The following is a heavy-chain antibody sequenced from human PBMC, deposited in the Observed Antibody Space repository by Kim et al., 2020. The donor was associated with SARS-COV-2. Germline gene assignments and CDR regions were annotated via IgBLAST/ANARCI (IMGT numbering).Heavy chain of an antibody. Sequence: GGSLRLSCAASGFTFSSYGMHWVRQAPGKGLEWVAVIWYDGSNKYYADSVKGRFTISRDNSKNTLYLQMNSLRAEDTAVYYCAREGAYDILTVYWGYWGQGALVTASS. CDR1: GFTFSSYG. CDR2: IWYDGSNK. CDR3: AREGAYDILTVYWGY. D-gene: IGHD3-9*01. J-gene: IGHJ4*02. V-gene: IGHV3-33*01.